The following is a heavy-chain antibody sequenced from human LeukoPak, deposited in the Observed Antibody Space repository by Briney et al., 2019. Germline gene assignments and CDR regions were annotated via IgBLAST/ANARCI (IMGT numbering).Heavy chain of an antibody. J-gene: IGHJ3*02. D-gene: IGHD3-22*01. CDR2: IYSGGST. Sequence: GGSLRLSCAASKFTFSTFSMSWVRQAPGKGLEWVSLIYSGGSTYYADSVKGRFTISRDNSKNTLYLQMNSLRAEDTAVYYCARTMILGAFDIWGQGTMVTVSS. CDR3: ARTMILGAFDI. CDR1: KFTFSTFS. V-gene: IGHV3-23*03.